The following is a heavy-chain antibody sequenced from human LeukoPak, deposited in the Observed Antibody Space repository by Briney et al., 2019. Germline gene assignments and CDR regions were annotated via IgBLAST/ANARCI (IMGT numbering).Heavy chain of an antibody. V-gene: IGHV1-3*01. Sequence: ASVKVSCKASGYTFNSYAMHWVRQAPGQRLEWMGWINAGNGNTKYSQKFQGRVTITRDTSASTAYMELSSLRSEDTAVYYCARDLGSGWFDYWGQGTLVTVSS. CDR3: ARDLGSGWFDY. D-gene: IGHD6-19*01. J-gene: IGHJ4*02. CDR1: GYTFNSYA. CDR2: INAGNGNT.